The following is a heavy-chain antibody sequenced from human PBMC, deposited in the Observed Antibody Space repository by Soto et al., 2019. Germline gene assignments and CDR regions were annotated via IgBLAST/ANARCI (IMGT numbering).Heavy chain of an antibody. Sequence: PSETLSLTCNVSGGSISNGHLSWIRHPPGKGLEWVGYIYYSGNYYTPSLPTRVSRSLNKAKNQFTLHLKSVTAATTALSASYLGGYNYGRPFDFWGQGTRVTVSS. CDR3: YLGGYNYGRPFDF. D-gene: IGHD5-18*01. CDR1: GGSISNGH. CDR2: IYYSGN. J-gene: IGHJ4*02. V-gene: IGHV4-59*01.